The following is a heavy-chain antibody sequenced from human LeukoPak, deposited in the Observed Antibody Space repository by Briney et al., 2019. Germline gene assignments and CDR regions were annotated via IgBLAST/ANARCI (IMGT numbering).Heavy chain of an antibody. V-gene: IGHV1-69*06. CDR1: GGTFSSYA. CDR3: ARDPTGYCSSTSCSDAFDI. J-gene: IGHJ3*02. Sequence: ASVKVSCKASGGTFSSYAISWVRQAPGQGLEWMGGIIPIFGTANYAQKFQGRVTITADKSTSIAYMELSSLRSEDTAVYYCARDPTGYCSSTSCSDAFDIWGQGTMVTVSS. D-gene: IGHD2-2*01. CDR2: IIPIFGTA.